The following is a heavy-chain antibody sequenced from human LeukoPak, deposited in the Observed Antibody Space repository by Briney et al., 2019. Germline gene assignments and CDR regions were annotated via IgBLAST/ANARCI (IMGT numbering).Heavy chain of an antibody. CDR3: AREGRVMIRGVINWFDP. V-gene: IGHV1-69*05. CDR2: IIPIFGTA. D-gene: IGHD3-10*01. CDR1: GGTFSSYA. Sequence: SVKVSCKASGGTFSSYAISWVRQAPGQGLEWMGGIIPIFGTANYAQKFQGRVTITTDESTSTAYMELSSLRSEDTAVYCCAREGRVMIRGVINWFDPWGQGTLVTVSS. J-gene: IGHJ5*02.